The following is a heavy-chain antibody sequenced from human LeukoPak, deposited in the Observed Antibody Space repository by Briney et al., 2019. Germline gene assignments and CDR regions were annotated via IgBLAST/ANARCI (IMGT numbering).Heavy chain of an antibody. CDR2: INHSGST. Sequence: SETLSLTCAVYGGSFSGYYWSWIRQPPGKGLEWLGEINHSGSTNYNPSLKSRVTISVDTSKNQFSLKLSSVTAADTAVYYCARGTPVALEWLSIYYYYGMDVWGQGTTVTVSS. J-gene: IGHJ6*02. D-gene: IGHD3-3*01. CDR3: ARGTPVALEWLSIYYYYGMDV. V-gene: IGHV4-34*01. CDR1: GGSFSGYY.